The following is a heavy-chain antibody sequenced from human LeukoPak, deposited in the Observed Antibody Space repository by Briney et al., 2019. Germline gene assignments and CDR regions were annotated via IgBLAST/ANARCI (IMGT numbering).Heavy chain of an antibody. Sequence: PSETLSLTCAVYGGSFSGYYWSWIRQPPGKGLEWSGKTNHSGSTNYNPSLKSRVTISVDTSKYKFSLKLSSVTAADTAVYCCARAVRAATNYYYGMDVWGQGTTVTVSS. J-gene: IGHJ6*02. V-gene: IGHV4-34*01. CDR2: TNHSGST. D-gene: IGHD2-15*01. CDR1: GGSFSGYY. CDR3: ARAVRAATNYYYGMDV.